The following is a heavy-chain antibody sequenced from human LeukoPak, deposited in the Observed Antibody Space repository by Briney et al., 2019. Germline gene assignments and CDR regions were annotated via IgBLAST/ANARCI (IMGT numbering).Heavy chain of an antibody. Sequence: GGSLRLSCAASGFTVTSYYMTCMRQAPGKGLEWVSSISSSSSYMFYADSVRGRFTISRDNAKNSLYLQMNSLRAEDTAVYYCARGRGSGWHTSDYWGQGTLVTVSS. J-gene: IGHJ4*02. CDR2: ISSSSSYM. D-gene: IGHD6-19*01. CDR1: GFTVTSYY. CDR3: ARGRGSGWHTSDY. V-gene: IGHV3-21*01.